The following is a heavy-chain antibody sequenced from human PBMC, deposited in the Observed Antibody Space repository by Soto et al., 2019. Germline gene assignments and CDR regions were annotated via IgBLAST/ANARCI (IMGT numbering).Heavy chain of an antibody. CDR3: ARGGRGFGELSLYYYYGMDV. Sequence: HPGGSLRLSCVASKFTFSNYWMTWVRQAPGKGLEWVANIKEDGSEKYYVDSAKGRFTISRDNAKNTLYLQMNSLRAEDTAVYYCARGGRGFGELSLYYYYGMDVWGQGTTVTVSS. D-gene: IGHD3-10*01. J-gene: IGHJ6*02. V-gene: IGHV3-7*01. CDR1: KFTFSNYW. CDR2: IKEDGSEK.